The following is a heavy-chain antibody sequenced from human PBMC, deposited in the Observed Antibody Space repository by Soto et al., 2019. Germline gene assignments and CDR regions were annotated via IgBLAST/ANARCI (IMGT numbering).Heavy chain of an antibody. V-gene: IGHV1-69*13. J-gene: IGHJ4*02. Sequence: SVKVSCKASGGTFSSYAISWVRQAPGQGLEWMGGIIPIFGTANYAQKLQGRVTITADESTSTAYMELSSLRSEDTAVNYSAEKFHCAMVESNDYWGKGTLVTV. CDR3: AEKFHCAMVESNDY. CDR1: GGTFSSYA. CDR2: IIPIFGTA. D-gene: IGHD2-21*01.